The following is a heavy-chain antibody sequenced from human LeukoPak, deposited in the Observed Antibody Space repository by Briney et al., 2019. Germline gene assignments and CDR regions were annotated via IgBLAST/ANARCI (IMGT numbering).Heavy chain of an antibody. CDR3: ARDWGYHYDSSDYGGYYFDS. CDR2: ISGSSSDI. CDR1: GFTFSSFR. Sequence: SGGSLRLSCAASGFTFSSFRMNWGRQAPGKGLEWVSYISGSSSDIYCADTVKGRLNISRDNAQYSVYMQMNSLGAEDTALYYCARDWGYHYDSSDYGGYYFDSCGQGPLVTVSS. J-gene: IGHJ4*02. D-gene: IGHD3-22*01. V-gene: IGHV3-21*01.